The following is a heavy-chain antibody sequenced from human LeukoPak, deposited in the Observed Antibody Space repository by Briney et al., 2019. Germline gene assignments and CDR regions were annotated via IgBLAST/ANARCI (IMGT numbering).Heavy chain of an antibody. CDR1: GGSISSRSCC. V-gene: IGHV4-39*01. Sequence: KSSETLSLTCTVSGGSISSRSCCLGWIRQPPGKGLEWIGTIYYSGSTYYNPSLKSRVTISVDTSKNQFSLRLSSVTAADTAVYYCARQVYSGTHYFDYWGQGTLVTVSS. J-gene: IGHJ4*02. D-gene: IGHD1-26*01. CDR3: ARQVYSGTHYFDY. CDR2: IYYSGST.